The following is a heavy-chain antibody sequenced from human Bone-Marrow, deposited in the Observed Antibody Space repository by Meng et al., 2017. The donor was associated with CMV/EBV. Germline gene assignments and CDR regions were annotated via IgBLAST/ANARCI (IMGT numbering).Heavy chain of an antibody. Sequence: GESLKISCAASGFTFSSYWMHWVRQAPGKGLVWVSRINSDGSSTSYADSVKGRFTISRDNAKNTLYLQMNSLRAEDTAVYYCARGKKDFYYDFWSGYGYYYYYGMAVWGQGPTVSVYS. J-gene: IGHJ6*02. CDR2: INSDGSST. CDR1: GFTFSSYW. V-gene: IGHV3-74*01. D-gene: IGHD3-3*01. CDR3: ARGKKDFYYDFWSGYGYYYYYGMAV.